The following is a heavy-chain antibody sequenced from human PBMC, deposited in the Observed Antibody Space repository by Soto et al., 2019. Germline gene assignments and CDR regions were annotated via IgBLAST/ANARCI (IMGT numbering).Heavy chain of an antibody. D-gene: IGHD3-22*01. Sequence: QVQLVQSGAEVKKPGSSVKVSCKASGGTFSSYAISWVRQAPGQGLEWMGEIIPIFGTANYAQKFQGRVTITAEESTSTAYMELSSLRSEDTAVYYCARDRGHSSGYYPYWFDPWGQGTLVTVSS. CDR2: IIPIFGTA. J-gene: IGHJ5*02. CDR1: GGTFSSYA. CDR3: ARDRGHSSGYYPYWFDP. V-gene: IGHV1-69*12.